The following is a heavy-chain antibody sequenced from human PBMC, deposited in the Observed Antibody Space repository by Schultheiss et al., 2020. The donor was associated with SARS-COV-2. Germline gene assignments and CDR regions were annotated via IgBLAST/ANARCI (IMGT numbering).Heavy chain of an antibody. J-gene: IGHJ4*02. CDR2: ISYDGSNK. D-gene: IGHD6-19*01. CDR3: ASDVFRAVGVHY. CDR1: GFTFYSYA. V-gene: IGHV3-30*04. Sequence: GESLKISCAASGFTFYSYALSWVRQAPGKGLEWVAVISYDGSNKYYADSVKGRFTISRDNSKNTLYLQMNSLRAEDTAVYYCASDVFRAVGVHYWGQGTLVTVSS.